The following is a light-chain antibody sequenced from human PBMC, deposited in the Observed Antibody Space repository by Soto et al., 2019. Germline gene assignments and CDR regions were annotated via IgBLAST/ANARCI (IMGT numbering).Light chain of an antibody. Sequence: EIVLTQSPGTLSLSPGERATLSCRASQSLSKNYLAWYQHKPGQAPRLLIHHASNRATGIPDRFSGSGSGTDFTLTISSREPEDSAVYYCQQCVTAPLTFGPGTKVEI. J-gene: IGKJ1*01. CDR1: QSLSKNY. CDR3: QQCVTAPLT. V-gene: IGKV3-20*01. CDR2: HAS.